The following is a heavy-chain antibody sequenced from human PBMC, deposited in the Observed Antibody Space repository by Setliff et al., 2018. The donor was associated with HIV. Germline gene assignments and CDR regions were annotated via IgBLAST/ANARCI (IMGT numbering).Heavy chain of an antibody. Sequence: ASVKVSCKASGYTFTSYGISWVRQAPGQGLEWMGWISAYNGNTNYAQKLQGRVTMTTDTSTSTAYMELSSLRSEDTAVYYCARDAYYDSSGYYFNGGFDYWGPGTLVTVSS. CDR3: ARDAYYDSSGYYFNGGFDY. D-gene: IGHD3-22*01. CDR1: GYTFTSYG. V-gene: IGHV1-18*01. J-gene: IGHJ4*02. CDR2: ISAYNGNT.